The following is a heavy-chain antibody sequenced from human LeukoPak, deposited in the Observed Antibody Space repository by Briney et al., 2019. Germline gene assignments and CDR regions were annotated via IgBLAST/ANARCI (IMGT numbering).Heavy chain of an antibody. D-gene: IGHD1-14*01. V-gene: IGHV3-30*18. Sequence: GSLRLSCAASGFTFSSYGMHWVRQAPGKGLEWVAVISYDGSNKYYADSVKGRFTISRDNSKNTLYLQMNSLRAEDTAVYYCAKIGAPYKAYYCYMDVWGKGTTVTVSS. CDR2: ISYDGSNK. CDR1: GFTFSSYG. J-gene: IGHJ6*03. CDR3: AKIGAPYKAYYCYMDV.